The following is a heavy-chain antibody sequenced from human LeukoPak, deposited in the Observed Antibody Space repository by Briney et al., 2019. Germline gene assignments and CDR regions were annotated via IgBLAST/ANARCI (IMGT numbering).Heavy chain of an antibody. V-gene: IGHV4-31*03. J-gene: IGHJ4*02. CDR1: GGSISSGGYY. D-gene: IGHD4-17*01. CDR3: ARCGKDGDYVQN. CDR2: IYYSGST. Sequence: SQTPSLTCTVSGGSISSGGYYWSWIRQHPGKGLEWIGYIYYSGSTYYNPSLKSRVTISVDTSKNQFSLKLSSVTAADTTVYYCARCGKDGDYVQNWGQGTLVTVSS.